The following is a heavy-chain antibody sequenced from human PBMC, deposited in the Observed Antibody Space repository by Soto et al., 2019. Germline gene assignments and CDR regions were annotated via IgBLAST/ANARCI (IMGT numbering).Heavy chain of an antibody. CDR2: IYYSGST. J-gene: IGHJ6*02. CDR3: ARCPRYSSSWYLGYYGTDV. CDR1: GGSISSGDYY. V-gene: IGHV4-30-4*01. D-gene: IGHD6-13*01. Sequence: PSETLSLTCTVSGGSISSGDYYWSWIRQPPGKGLEWIGYIYYSGSTYYNPSLKSRVTISVDTSKNQFSLKLSSVTAADTAVYYCARCPRYSSSWYLGYYGTDVWGQGTTVTVSS.